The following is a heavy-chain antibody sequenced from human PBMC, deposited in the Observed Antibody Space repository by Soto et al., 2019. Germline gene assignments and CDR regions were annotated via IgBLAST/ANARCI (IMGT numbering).Heavy chain of an antibody. J-gene: IGHJ4*02. CDR2: IYWDDDK. V-gene: IGHV2-5*02. D-gene: IGHD1-26*01. CDR3: AQGRAEWAYFDY. CDR1: GFSLSTDEVS. Sequence: QITLRESGPTLVKPTQTLTLTCTFSGFSLSTDEVSVSWIRQPPGKAPQWLALIYWDDDKRYRPSLKNRVTITKDTSKTQVVLTMTNMNPVDTATYYCAQGRAEWAYFDYWGQVTLVTVSS.